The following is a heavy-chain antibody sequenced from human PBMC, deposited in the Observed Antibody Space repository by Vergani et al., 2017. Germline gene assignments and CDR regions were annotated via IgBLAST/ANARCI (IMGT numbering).Heavy chain of an antibody. J-gene: IGHJ5*02. Sequence: QVQLVQSGAEVKKPGSSVKVSCKASGATFRSNTISWVRQVPGQGLEWMGRIIPVLGKTKYAQDFQGRLTITADTSTSTAYMELTSLRSQDTAVYYCARRKGKDYYDTSVYPFDPWGQGTLVTVSS. CDR2: IIPVLGKT. CDR3: ARRKGKDYYDTSVYPFDP. D-gene: IGHD3-22*01. CDR1: GATFRSNT. V-gene: IGHV1-69*02.